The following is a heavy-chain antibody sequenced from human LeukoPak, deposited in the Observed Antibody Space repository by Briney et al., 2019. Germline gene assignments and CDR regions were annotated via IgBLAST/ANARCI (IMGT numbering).Heavy chain of an antibody. CDR2: IHYDGTKT. D-gene: IGHD1-7*01. J-gene: IGHJ4*02. V-gene: IGHV3-30*02. CDR1: GFTFTSCG. CDR3: AKDPPITGTGFDY. Sequence: GGSLRLSCAASGFTFTSCGMHWVRQAPGRVLEWVAFIHYDGTKTFHADSVNDRFTISRDISKNTLYLQMNSLRAEDTAVYYCAKDPPITGTGFDYWGQGTLVTVSS.